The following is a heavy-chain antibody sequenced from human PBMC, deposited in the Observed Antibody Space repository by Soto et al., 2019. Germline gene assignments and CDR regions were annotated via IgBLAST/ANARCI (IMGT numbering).Heavy chain of an antibody. D-gene: IGHD6-6*01. CDR1: GYTFTSYY. Sequence: GASVKVSCKASGYTFTSYYMHWVRQAPGQGLEWMGRINPSGGNTSYAQKLQERVTITRDMSTSIVYMELSSLRSEDTAVYYCAAGTQLVYWGQGTLVTVSS. J-gene: IGHJ4*02. CDR3: AAGTQLVY. CDR2: INPSGGNT. V-gene: IGHV1-46*01.